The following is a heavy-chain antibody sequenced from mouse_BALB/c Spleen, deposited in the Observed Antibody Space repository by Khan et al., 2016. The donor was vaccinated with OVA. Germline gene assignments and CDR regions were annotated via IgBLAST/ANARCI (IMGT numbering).Heavy chain of an antibody. CDR1: GYTFTNYG. CDR3: ARGGYYGRYFDY. CDR2: INTYTGEP. Sequence: QVQLQQSGPELKKPGETVKISCKASGYTFTNYGMNWVKQAPGKGLKWMGWINTYTGEPTYADDFKGRFAFSLETSASTPYLQINNLKSEGMATYICARGGYYGRYFDYWGQGTTLTVSS. J-gene: IGHJ2*01. V-gene: IGHV9-1*02. D-gene: IGHD1-1*02.